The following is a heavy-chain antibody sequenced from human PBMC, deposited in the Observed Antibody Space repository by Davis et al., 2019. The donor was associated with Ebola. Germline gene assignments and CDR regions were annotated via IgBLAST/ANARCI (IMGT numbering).Heavy chain of an antibody. V-gene: IGHV3-30*18. Sequence: GESLKISCAASGFTFSSYGMHWVRQAPGKGLEWVAVISYDGSSKYYADSVKGRFTISRDNSKNTLYLQMNSLRAEDTAVYYCAKDQWLVCWGQGTLVTVSS. J-gene: IGHJ4*02. CDR3: AKDQWLVC. D-gene: IGHD6-19*01. CDR1: GFTFSSYG. CDR2: ISYDGSSK.